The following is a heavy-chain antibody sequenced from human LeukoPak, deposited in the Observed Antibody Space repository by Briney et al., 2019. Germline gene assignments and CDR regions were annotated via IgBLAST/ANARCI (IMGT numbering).Heavy chain of an antibody. CDR3: ARGGDPWI. Sequence: SETLSLTCAVSGGSISSGGYSWSWIRQPPGKGLEWIGYIYHSGSTYYNPSPKSRVTLSVDRSKNQFSLKLSSVTAADTAVYYCARGGDPWIWGQGTMVTVSS. J-gene: IGHJ3*02. CDR1: GGSISSGGYS. V-gene: IGHV4-30-2*01. CDR2: IYHSGST.